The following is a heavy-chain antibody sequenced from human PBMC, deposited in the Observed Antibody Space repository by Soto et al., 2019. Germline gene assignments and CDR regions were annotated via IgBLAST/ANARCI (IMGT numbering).Heavy chain of an antibody. J-gene: IGHJ4*02. Sequence: GGSLRLSCAASGFTFSSYWMSWVRQAPGKGLEWVANIKQDGSEKYYVDSVKGRFTISRDNAKNSLYPQMNSLRAEDTAVYYCARDGSGYSSGWYEVDYWGQGTLVTVSS. CDR1: GFTFSSYW. D-gene: IGHD6-19*01. CDR3: ARDGSGYSSGWYEVDY. V-gene: IGHV3-7*03. CDR2: IKQDGSEK.